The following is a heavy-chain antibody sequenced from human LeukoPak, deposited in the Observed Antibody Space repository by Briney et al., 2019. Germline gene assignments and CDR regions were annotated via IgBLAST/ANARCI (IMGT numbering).Heavy chain of an antibody. CDR2: ISGSGGST. D-gene: IGHD3-22*01. CDR3: AKGAHSSGYYYSNWFDP. Sequence: GGSLRLSCAVSGFTFSSYAMSWVRQAPGKGLEWVSAISGSGGSTYYADSVKGRFTISRDNSKNTLYLQMNSLRAEDTAVYYCAKGAHSSGYYYSNWFDPWGQGTLVTVSS. V-gene: IGHV3-23*01. CDR1: GFTFSSYA. J-gene: IGHJ5*02.